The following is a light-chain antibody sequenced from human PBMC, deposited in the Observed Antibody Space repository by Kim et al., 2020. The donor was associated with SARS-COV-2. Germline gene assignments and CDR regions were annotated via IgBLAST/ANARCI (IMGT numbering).Light chain of an antibody. V-gene: IGLV2-14*03. J-gene: IGLJ1*01. Sequence: QSALAQPASVSGSPGQSNTISCTGTRSDVGGYNYVSWYQQYQGKAPKLMIFDVSDRASGVSPRFSGSKSGNTASLTISGLQAEDEADYYCSSYTSSSTYVFGTGTKVTVL. CDR3: SSYTSSSTYV. CDR1: RSDVGGYNY. CDR2: DVS.